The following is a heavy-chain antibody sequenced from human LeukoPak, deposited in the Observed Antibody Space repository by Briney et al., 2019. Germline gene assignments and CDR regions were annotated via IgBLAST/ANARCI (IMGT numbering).Heavy chain of an antibody. CDR3: ARGIVVVVSATSNWFDP. CDR1: GFTFSSYA. CDR2: ISYDGSNK. J-gene: IGHJ5*02. V-gene: IGHV3-30*04. D-gene: IGHD2-15*01. Sequence: GGSLRLSCAASGFTFSSYAMHWVRQAPGKGLEWVAVISYDGSNKYYADSVKGRFTISRDNSKNTMYLQMNSLRAEDTAVYYCARGIVVVVSATSNWFDPWGQGTLVTVSS.